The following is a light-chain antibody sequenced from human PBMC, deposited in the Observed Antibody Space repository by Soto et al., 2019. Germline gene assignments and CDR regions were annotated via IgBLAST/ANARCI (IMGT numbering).Light chain of an antibody. Sequence: QSALTQPASVSGSPGQSITISCTGTSSDVGGYNFVSWYQQHPGKATKVMIYEVTSRPSGVSNRFSGSKSGNTASLTISGLQADDEAVYYCSSYTIGSTLYVFGPGTKLTVL. CDR3: SSYTIGSTLYV. CDR1: SSDVGGYNF. J-gene: IGLJ1*01. CDR2: EVT. V-gene: IGLV2-14*01.